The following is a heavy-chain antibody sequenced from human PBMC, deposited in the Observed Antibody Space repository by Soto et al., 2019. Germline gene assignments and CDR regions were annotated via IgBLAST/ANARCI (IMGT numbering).Heavy chain of an antibody. D-gene: IGHD7-27*01. V-gene: IGHV4-30-4*01. CDR2: IYKSVNT. CDR1: GGSISSDYYC. CDR3: ARGPSGDKVDN. J-gene: IGHJ4*02. Sequence: QVQLQESGPGLVKPSQTLSLTCTVSGGSISSDYYCWSWIRQSPEKGLEWIGHIYKSVNTYSNPSLSSRVTISVDTSKNHFSLKLTSVTAADTAVYYCARGPSGDKVDNWGQGTLVTVSS.